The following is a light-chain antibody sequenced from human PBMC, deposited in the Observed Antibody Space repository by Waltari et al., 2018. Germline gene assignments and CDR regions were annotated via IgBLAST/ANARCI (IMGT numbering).Light chain of an antibody. V-gene: IGKV4-1*01. CDR1: QSVLYSSNNKNY. CDR2: WAS. J-gene: IGKJ2*01. CDR3: QQYFSTPYT. Sequence: DFVMTQSPDSLAVSRGERATINCRSSQSVLYSSNNKNYLAWYQQKPGQPPKLLIYWASTRESGVPGRFSGSGSGTDFTLTITSLQAEDVAVYYCQQYFSTPYTFGQGTKLEIK.